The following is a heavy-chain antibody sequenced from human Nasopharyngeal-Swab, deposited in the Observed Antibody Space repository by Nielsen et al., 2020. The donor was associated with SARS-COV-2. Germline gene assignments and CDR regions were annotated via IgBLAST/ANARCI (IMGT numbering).Heavy chain of an antibody. CDR1: GYTLSTYA. Sequence: ASVKVSSKASGYTLSTYATYWVRQPPGQRPEFMGWINAGRGNTYYSQKFQGRVRITRDTSANTAYMVLSRLRSAETAVYYCARVPAVAASSIDYWGQGALVTVSS. CDR2: INAGRGNT. CDR3: ARVPAVAASSIDY. D-gene: IGHD6-19*01. J-gene: IGHJ4*02. V-gene: IGHV1-3*01.